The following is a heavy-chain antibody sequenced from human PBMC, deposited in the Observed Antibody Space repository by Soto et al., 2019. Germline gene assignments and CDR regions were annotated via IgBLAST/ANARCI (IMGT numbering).Heavy chain of an antibody. CDR1: GFASSGHG. CDR2: MSYDGNDK. Sequence: ELSLRRSWAAAGFASSGHGMHWGRQAPGQGLEWVAVMSYDGNDKSYADSVKGRFTISRDKLKNTLYLQMNSLTAEDTAVYYCARAVTSSSESGEDVWGQGTTVTVSS. J-gene: IGHJ6*02. D-gene: IGHD4-4*01. V-gene: IGHV3-30*03. CDR3: ARAVTSSSESGEDV.